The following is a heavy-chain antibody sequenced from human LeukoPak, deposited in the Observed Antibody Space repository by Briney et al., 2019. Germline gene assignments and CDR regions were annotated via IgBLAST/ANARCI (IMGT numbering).Heavy chain of an antibody. Sequence: SETLSLTCTVSSGSISISTYYWGWIRQPPGKGLEWIGSIHYSGSTYYNPSLKSRLTLSVDTSKNQFSLKLSSVTAADTAVYYCARIKNYYGSGRDYYIDVWGKGTTVTVSS. V-gene: IGHV4-39*07. D-gene: IGHD3-10*01. CDR3: ARIKNYYGSGRDYYIDV. J-gene: IGHJ6*03. CDR2: IHYSGST. CDR1: SGSISISTYY.